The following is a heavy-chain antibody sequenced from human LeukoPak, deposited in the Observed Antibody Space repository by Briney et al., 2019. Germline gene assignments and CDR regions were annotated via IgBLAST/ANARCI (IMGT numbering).Heavy chain of an antibody. V-gene: IGHV1-18*01. CDR3: VKAGGWAYDDYERRFDP. Sequence: ASVKVSCKASGYXFTNYGMSWVRQAPGQGLEWMGWISVYHGKTNYVQKFQGRVTMTTDTSTSTAYMELRSLRSDDTAVYYCVKAGGWAYDDYERRFDPWGQGTLVTVSS. D-gene: IGHD4-17*01. CDR1: GYXFTNYG. J-gene: IGHJ5*02. CDR2: ISVYHGKT.